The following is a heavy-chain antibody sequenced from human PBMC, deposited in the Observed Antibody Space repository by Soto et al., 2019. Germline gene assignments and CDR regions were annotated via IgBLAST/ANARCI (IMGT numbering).Heavy chain of an antibody. CDR1: GGSINNNNYY. CDR3: ATVLVGATRLPGSDS. V-gene: IGHV4-39*02. Sequence: PDTLSLTCTVSGGSINNNNYYWAWIRQPPGKGLSWIASIYYDGSTYYNSSLKSRVTISRDTSKNHFSLRLTSMTAADTAVYYCATVLVGATRLPGSDSWGQGTLVTVSS. J-gene: IGHJ4*02. D-gene: IGHD2-15*01. CDR2: IYYDGST.